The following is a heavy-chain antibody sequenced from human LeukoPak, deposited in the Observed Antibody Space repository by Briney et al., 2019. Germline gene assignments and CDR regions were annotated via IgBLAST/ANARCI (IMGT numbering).Heavy chain of an antibody. CDR2: IHSGGST. CDR1: GFTVGSNY. D-gene: IGHD2-15*01. CDR3: ARGYCSGGSCYRAPFTY. Sequence: PGGSLRLSCAASGFTVGSNYMSWVRQAPGKGLEWVSVIHSGGSTYYADSVKGRFTISRDNSNNTLYLQMNSLRAEDTAVYYCARGYCSGGSCYRAPFTYWGQGTLVTVSS. J-gene: IGHJ4*02. V-gene: IGHV3-53*01.